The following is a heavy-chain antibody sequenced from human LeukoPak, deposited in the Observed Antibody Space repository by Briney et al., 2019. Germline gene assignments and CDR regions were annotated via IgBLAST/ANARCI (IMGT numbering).Heavy chain of an antibody. V-gene: IGHV3-9*01. J-gene: IGHJ2*01. CDR2: INWNSDSI. CDR1: GFTFDDYA. CDR3: ARRDLEGWYFDL. Sequence: GGSLRLSCAVSGFTFDDYAMHWVRQVPGKGLEWVSGINWNSDSIGYADSVKGRFTTSRDNSKNTLYLQMNSLRPEDTAVYYCARRDLEGWYFDLWGRGTLVTVSS.